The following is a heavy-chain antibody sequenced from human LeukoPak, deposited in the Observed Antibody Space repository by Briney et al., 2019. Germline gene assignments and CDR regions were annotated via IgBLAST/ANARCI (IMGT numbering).Heavy chain of an antibody. CDR3: ARSSTVNWFDP. CDR2: INTDGSST. J-gene: IGHJ5*02. CDR1: GFTFNNYW. D-gene: IGHD4-17*01. Sequence: GGSLRLSCTASGFTFNNYWMHWVRQAPGKGPVWVSRINTDGSSTSYADSVKGRFTISRDNAKNTLYLQMNSLRAEDTAVYYCARSSTVNWFDPWGQGTLVTVSS. V-gene: IGHV3-74*01.